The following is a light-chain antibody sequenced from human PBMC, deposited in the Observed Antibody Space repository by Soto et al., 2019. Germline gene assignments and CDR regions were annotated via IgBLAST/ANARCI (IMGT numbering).Light chain of an antibody. V-gene: IGKV3-15*01. J-gene: IGKJ1*01. CDR3: QQYNNWPRT. Sequence: EIMLTQAPGTLSLSPGDRATLSCRASQSVSGSYLAWYQQKPGQAPRVLIYGASTRATGIPARISGSGSGTEFTLTSSSLQSEDFAVYYCQQYNNWPRTFGQGTKVDIK. CDR1: QSVSGSY. CDR2: GAS.